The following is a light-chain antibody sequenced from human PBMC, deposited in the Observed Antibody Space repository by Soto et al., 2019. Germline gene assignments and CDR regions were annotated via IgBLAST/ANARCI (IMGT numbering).Light chain of an antibody. CDR1: QGVNNW. V-gene: IGKV1-12*01. J-gene: IGKJ1*01. Sequence: DIQKTQSPSSVSASVGDRVTITCRASQGVNNWVAWYQLKSGKAPNLLIYGASSLQSGVPSRFSGSGSGTDFTLTISSLQPEHFATYFCQQADSFPLTFGQGTKVEI. CDR3: QQADSFPLT. CDR2: GAS.